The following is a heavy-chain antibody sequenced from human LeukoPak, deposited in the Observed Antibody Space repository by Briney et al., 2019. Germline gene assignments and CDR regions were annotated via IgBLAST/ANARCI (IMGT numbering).Heavy chain of an antibody. Sequence: GSSVKVSCKASGGTFSSYAISWVRQAPGQGLEWMGVIIPIFGTANYAQKFQGRVTITADESTSTAYMELSSLRSEDTAVYYCARGTRDCSSTSCYTEGDYFDYWGQGILSPSPQ. D-gene: IGHD2-2*02. CDR1: GGTFSSYA. J-gene: IGHJ4*02. CDR2: IIPIFGTA. CDR3: ARGTRDCSSTSCYTEGDYFDY. V-gene: IGHV1-69*01.